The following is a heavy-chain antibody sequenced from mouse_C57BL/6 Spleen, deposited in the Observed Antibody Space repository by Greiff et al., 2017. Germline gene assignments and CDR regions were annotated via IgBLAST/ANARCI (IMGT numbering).Heavy chain of an antibody. Sequence: EVKLVESEGGLVQPGSSMKLSCTASGFTFSDYYMAWVRQVPEKGLDWVANINYDGSSTYYLDSLKSRFIISRDNAKNILYLQMSSLKSEDTATYYCARGGSSYHYYAMDYWGQGTSVTVSS. CDR1: GFTFSDYY. CDR3: ARGGSSYHYYAMDY. J-gene: IGHJ4*01. D-gene: IGHD1-1*01. V-gene: IGHV5-16*01. CDR2: INYDGSST.